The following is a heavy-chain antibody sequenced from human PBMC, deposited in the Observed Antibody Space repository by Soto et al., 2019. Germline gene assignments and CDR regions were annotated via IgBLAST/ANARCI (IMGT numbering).Heavy chain of an antibody. CDR3: ARVDTGTFAAEYVQH. D-gene: IGHD1-26*01. CDR1: GFTFSAFA. CDR2: ISSDGTYK. Sequence: QVHLVESGGGVVQPGRSLRLSCATSGFTFSAFAMHWVRQAPGKGLEWVTVISSDGTYKYYADSVKGRFTISRDNSKNTLYLQMDSLRPEDTAVYYCARVDTGTFAAEYVQHWGQGTLVTVSS. V-gene: IGHV3-30-3*01. J-gene: IGHJ1*01.